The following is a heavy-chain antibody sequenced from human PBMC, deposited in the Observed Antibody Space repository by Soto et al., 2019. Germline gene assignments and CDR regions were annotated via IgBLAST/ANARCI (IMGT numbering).Heavy chain of an antibody. CDR1: GGSISSGGYY. J-gene: IGHJ5*02. CDR2: IYYSGST. V-gene: IGHV4-31*03. CDR3: ARAYFWSGRWFDP. Sequence: PSLTLCLTCTVSGGSISSGGYYWSWIRQHPGKGLEWLGYIYYSGSTYYNPSLKSRVTISVDTSKNQFSLKLSSVTAADTAVYYCARAYFWSGRWFDPWGKGTLGTVSS. D-gene: IGHD3-3*01.